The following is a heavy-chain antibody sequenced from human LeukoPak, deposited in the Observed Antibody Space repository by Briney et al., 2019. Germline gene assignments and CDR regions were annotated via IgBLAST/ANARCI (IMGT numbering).Heavy chain of an antibody. J-gene: IGHJ4*02. Sequence: PGGSPRLSCAASGFTFSSYGMTWVRQAPGKGLEWVSSFNPSGGGTYYADSVKGRFTISRDNSRNTLYLQMNTLRAEDTAVYYCAKDGLYCSGRSCYFDYWGQGTLVTVSS. V-gene: IGHV3-23*01. CDR3: AKDGLYCSGRSCYFDY. D-gene: IGHD2-15*01. CDR1: GFTFSSYG. CDR2: FNPSGGGT.